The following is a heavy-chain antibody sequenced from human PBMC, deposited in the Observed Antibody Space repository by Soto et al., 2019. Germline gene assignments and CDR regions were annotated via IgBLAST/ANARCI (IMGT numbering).Heavy chain of an antibody. CDR1: GGSISSSSYY. V-gene: IGHV4-39*01. J-gene: IGHJ1*01. CDR2: MYDSRTT. Sequence: NPSETLSLTCTVSGGSISSSSYYCAWIRQSPGKGLECIGSMYDSRTTYYNPSLKSRVTISVDTSKNQFSLKLSSVTAADTAVYYCATDGYYYDSSGYYGLGYWGQGTLVTVSS. D-gene: IGHD3-22*01. CDR3: ATDGYYYDSSGYYGLGY.